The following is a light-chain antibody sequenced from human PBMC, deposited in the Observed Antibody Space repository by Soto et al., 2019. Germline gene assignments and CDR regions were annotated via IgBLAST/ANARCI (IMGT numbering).Light chain of an antibody. J-gene: IGKJ2*01. V-gene: IGKV3-15*01. Sequence: EIVMTQSPVTLSESPGERATLSCMASQRVSSNVAWYQQKPGQAPRLLIYGASTRATGIPARFSGSGSETEFTLTISSLQSEDFAVYYCQQYNNWPPYTFGQRTNVDIK. CDR1: QRVSSN. CDR3: QQYNNWPPYT. CDR2: GAS.